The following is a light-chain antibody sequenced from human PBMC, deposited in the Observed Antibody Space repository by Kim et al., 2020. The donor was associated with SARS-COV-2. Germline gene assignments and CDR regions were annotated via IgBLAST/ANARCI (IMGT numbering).Light chain of an antibody. V-gene: IGKV4-1*01. CDR2: WAS. Sequence: DIVMTQSPDSLAVSLGERATINCKSSQSVLYSSNNKNYLAWYQQKPGQPPKLLIYWASTRESGVPDRFSGSGSGTDFTLTISSLHAEDVAVYYCQQYYSTPQLTFGGGTKLEI. CDR3: QQYYSTPQLT. CDR1: QSVLYSSNNKNY. J-gene: IGKJ4*01.